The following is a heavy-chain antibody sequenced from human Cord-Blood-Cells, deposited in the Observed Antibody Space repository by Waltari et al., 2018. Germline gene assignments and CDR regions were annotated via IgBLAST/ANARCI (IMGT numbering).Heavy chain of an antibody. CDR3: ATIKRYGDYDWFDP. D-gene: IGHD4-17*01. J-gene: IGHJ5*02. Sequence: QVQLVQSGAEVKKPGASVKVPCKVSGYTLTELSLHWVRQAPGKGLEWMGGFDPEDGETIYAQKFQGRVTMTEDTSTDTAYMELSSLRSEDTAVYYCATIKRYGDYDWFDPWGQGTLVTVSS. CDR1: GYTLTELS. V-gene: IGHV1-24*01. CDR2: FDPEDGET.